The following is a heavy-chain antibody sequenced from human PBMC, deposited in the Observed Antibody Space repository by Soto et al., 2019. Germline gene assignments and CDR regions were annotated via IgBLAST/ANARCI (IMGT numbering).Heavy chain of an antibody. CDR2: IYYTGKT. Sequence: SETLSLTCTVSGGSINSYYWSWIRQSPGKGLEWIGFIYYTGKTDYNPSLNSRVSMSVDPSKNQFSLNLNSVTAADTAVYYCARSAPDLDFDYWGQGTLVTVSS. J-gene: IGHJ4*02. CDR3: ARSAPDLDFDY. CDR1: GGSINSYY. V-gene: IGHV4-59*01.